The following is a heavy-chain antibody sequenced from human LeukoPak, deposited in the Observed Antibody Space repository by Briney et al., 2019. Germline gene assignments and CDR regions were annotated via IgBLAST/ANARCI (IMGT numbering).Heavy chain of an antibody. J-gene: IGHJ4*02. CDR3: ARGGREKLELRADFDY. D-gene: IGHD1-7*01. CDR2: ISYDGSNK. CDR1: GFTFSSYA. V-gene: IGHV3-30*04. Sequence: SGGSLRLSCAASGFTFSSYAMHWVRQAPGKGLEWVAVISYDGSNKYYADSVKGRFTISRDNSKNTLYLQMNSLRAEDTAVYYCARGGREKLELRADFDYWGQGTLVTVSS.